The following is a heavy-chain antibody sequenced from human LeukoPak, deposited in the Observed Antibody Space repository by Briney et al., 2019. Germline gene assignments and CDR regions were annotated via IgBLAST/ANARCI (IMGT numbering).Heavy chain of an antibody. D-gene: IGHD6-13*01. J-gene: IGHJ4*02. V-gene: IGHV4-61*01. CDR1: GGSISSSTYY. Sequence: SSETLSLTCTVSGGSISSSTYYWGWLRQPPGKGLEWIGYIYYSGSTNYNPSLKSRVTISVDTTKNQFSLKLSSVTAADTAVYYCARDSGIAAAGTGNFDYWGQGTLVTVSS. CDR3: ARDSGIAAAGTGNFDY. CDR2: IYYSGST.